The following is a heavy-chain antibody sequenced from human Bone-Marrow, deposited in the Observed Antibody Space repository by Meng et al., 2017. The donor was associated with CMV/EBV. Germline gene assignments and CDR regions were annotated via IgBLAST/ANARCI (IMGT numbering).Heavy chain of an antibody. CDR1: RRCG. D-gene: IGHD2-15*01. J-gene: IGHJ4*02. V-gene: IGHV3-33*07. Sequence: RRCGIKWVRQAPGKGLQWVAVIWYDGSNKYYADSVKGRFTISRDNSKNTLYLQMNSLRAEDTAVYYCARDGGYCSGGSCYDSSYFDYWGQGTLVTVSS. CDR3: ARDGGYCSGGSCYDSSYFDY. CDR2: IWYDGSNK.